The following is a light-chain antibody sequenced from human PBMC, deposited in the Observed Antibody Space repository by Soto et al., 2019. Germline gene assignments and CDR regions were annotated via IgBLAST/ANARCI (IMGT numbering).Light chain of an antibody. CDR2: GAS. V-gene: IGKV3-15*01. CDR3: HQYYSWPRVT. CDR1: QSRNLN. Sequence: EIMMTQSPGTRSVSPGEGATLSCPASQSRNLNLAWYKQKPGQPPRLLLYGASTRATGIPVRFRGSGSGTEFTLTISRLQSLDCAVSSCHQYYSWPRVTFGPGTKV. J-gene: IGKJ3*01.